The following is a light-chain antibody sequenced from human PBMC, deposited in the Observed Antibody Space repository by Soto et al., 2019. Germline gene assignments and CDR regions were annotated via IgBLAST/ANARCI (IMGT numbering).Light chain of an antibody. CDR2: EVS. CDR1: SSDVGGYNY. V-gene: IGLV2-14*01. Sequence: QSVLTQPASVSGSPGQSITISCTGTSSDVGGYNYVSWYQQHPGKAPKLMIYEVSNRPSGVSNRFSGSKSGNTASLTISGLQAEDEADYYRSSYTSGSTLVFGGGTKLTVL. J-gene: IGLJ2*01. CDR3: SSYTSGSTLV.